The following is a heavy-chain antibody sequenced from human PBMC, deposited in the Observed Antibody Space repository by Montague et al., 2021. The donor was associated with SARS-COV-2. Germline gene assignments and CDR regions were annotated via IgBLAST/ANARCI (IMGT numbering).Heavy chain of an antibody. D-gene: IGHD5-18*01. J-gene: IGHJ4*02. CDR1: GGSISNSIYY. V-gene: IGHV4-39*01. Sequence: SETRFLTCTVSGGSISNSIYYWDWIRQPPGKGLEWIGSIYYTENTYCNPSLKSRVTISIDTSKNQFSLKLSSVTAADTAVYYCARPGSGYSYGSGAFDYWGQGTLVTVSS. CDR2: IYYTENT. CDR3: ARPGSGYSYGSGAFDY.